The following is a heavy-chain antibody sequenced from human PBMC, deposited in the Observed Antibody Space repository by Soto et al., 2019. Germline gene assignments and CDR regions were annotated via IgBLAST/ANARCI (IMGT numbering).Heavy chain of an antibody. D-gene: IGHD5-12*01. CDR1: GGSISSGDYY. J-gene: IGHJ6*02. V-gene: IGHV4-30-4*01. CDR2: IYYSGST. Sequence: SETLYLTCTVSGGSISSGDYYWSWIRQPPGKGLEWIGYIYYSGSTYYNPSLKSRVTISVDTSKNQFSLKLSSVTAADTAVYYCARRSRGYSGYRYGMDVWGQGTTVTVSS. CDR3: ARRSRGYSGYRYGMDV.